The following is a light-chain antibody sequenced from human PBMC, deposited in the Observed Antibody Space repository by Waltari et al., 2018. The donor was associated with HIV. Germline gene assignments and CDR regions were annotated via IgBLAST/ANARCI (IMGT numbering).Light chain of an antibody. CDR2: VGTGEIVG. V-gene: IGLV9-49*03. CDR3: GADHGSGSIFV. J-gene: IGLJ2*01. CDR1: SGYTNYK. Sequence: QPILTQPPSTSASLGASVTLTCTLSSGYTNYKVDWYQQRPGKGPRFVMRVGTGEIVGSKGDGIPDRFSVLGSGLNRYLTIKNLQEEDEGDYHCGADHGSGSIFVFGGGTKLTVL.